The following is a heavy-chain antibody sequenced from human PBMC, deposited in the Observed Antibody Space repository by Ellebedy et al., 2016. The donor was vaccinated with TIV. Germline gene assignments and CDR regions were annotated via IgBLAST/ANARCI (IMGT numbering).Heavy chain of an antibody. J-gene: IGHJ3*02. CDR2: IIPIFGTA. D-gene: IGHD2-2*01. CDR1: GGTFSSYA. Sequence: ASVKVSCKASGGTFSSYAISWVRQAPGQGLEWMGGIIPIFGTANYAQKFQGRVTITADESTSTAYMELSSLRSEDTAVYYCARDDGDLPAAINLLAFDIWGQGTMVTVSS. CDR3: ARDDGDLPAAINLLAFDI. V-gene: IGHV1-69*13.